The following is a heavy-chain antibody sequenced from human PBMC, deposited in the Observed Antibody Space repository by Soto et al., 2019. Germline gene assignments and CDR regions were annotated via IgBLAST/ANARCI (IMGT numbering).Heavy chain of an antibody. CDR3: ARDGNTIFGVVILYYYYGMDV. CDR2: INAGNGNT. V-gene: IGHV1-3*01. D-gene: IGHD3-3*01. CDR1: GYTFTSYA. J-gene: IGHJ6*02. Sequence: ASVKVSCKASGYTFTSYAMHWVRQAPGQRLEWMGWINAGNGNTKYSQKFQGRVTITRDTSASTAYMELSSLRSEDTAVYYCARDGNTIFGVVILYYYYGMDVWGQGTTVTVSS.